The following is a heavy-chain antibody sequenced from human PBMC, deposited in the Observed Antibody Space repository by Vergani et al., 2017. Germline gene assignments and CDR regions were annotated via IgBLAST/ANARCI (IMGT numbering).Heavy chain of an antibody. D-gene: IGHD6-6*01. CDR1: GFTFSACP. V-gene: IGHV3-23*04. Sequence: EVQLVESGGGVVRPGGSVRLSCAASGFTFSACPMTWVRQAPGKGLEWVSAISARYPSTYYADSVKGRFTISRDNSKNMLYLQMNSLRAEDTAVYYCARVGSSSTFDYWGQGTLVTVSS. J-gene: IGHJ4*02. CDR3: ARVGSSSTFDY. CDR2: ISARYPST.